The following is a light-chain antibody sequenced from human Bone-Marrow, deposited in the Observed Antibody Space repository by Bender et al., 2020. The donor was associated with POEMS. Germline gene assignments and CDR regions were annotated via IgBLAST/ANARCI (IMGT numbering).Light chain of an antibody. CDR2: QNT. CDR3: QAWDGGKL. V-gene: IGLV3-1*01. Sequence: SYELTQPPSVSVSPGQTASITCSGDELGDRYASWYQQKPGQSPVLVIYQNTKRPSGIPERFSGSSSGNTATLTISGTQPLDEADYYCQAWDGGKLFGGGTKLTVL. CDR1: ELGDRY. J-gene: IGLJ3*02.